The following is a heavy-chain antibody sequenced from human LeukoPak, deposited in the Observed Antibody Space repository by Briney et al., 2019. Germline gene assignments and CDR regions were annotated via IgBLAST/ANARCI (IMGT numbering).Heavy chain of an antibody. V-gene: IGHV3-48*02. CDR2: ISGSTSAV. D-gene: IGHD4/OR15-4a*01. CDR1: GFTFTRYG. Sequence: GGSLRLSCAASGFTFTRYGMVWVRQAPGKGLEWVSYISGSTSAVYYADSVRGRFTISRDNAKNSLYLQMNSLRDDDTAVYYCARRERQSANYYYFDYWGQGTLVTVSS. J-gene: IGHJ4*02. CDR3: ARRERQSANYYYFDY.